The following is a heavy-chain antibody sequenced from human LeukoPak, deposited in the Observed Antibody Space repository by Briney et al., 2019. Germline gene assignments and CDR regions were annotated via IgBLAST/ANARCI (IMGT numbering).Heavy chain of an antibody. J-gene: IGHJ4*02. D-gene: IGHD5-18*01. CDR1: GYTLISYW. CDR2: IHPGDSDT. CDR3: ATGIQLCCLDH. Sequence: GESLKISCQVSGYTLISYWIAWVRQLPGQGLEWMGIIHPGDSDTRYNPSFQGQVTISADRSISTAYLQWSSLKASDSAMYYCATGIQLCCLDHWGRGTLVTVSS. V-gene: IGHV5-51*01.